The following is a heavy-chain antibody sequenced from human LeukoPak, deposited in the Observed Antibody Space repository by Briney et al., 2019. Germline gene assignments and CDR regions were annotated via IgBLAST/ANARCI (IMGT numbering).Heavy chain of an antibody. Sequence: HAGGSLRLSCAASGFTISSYWMHWVRQAPGKGLEWVANIKQDGSEKYYVDSVKGRFTISRDNAKNSLHLQMNSLRAEDTAVYYCAKSVGGIDNYWGQGTLVTVSS. CDR2: IKQDGSEK. J-gene: IGHJ4*02. D-gene: IGHD2-15*01. CDR3: AKSVGGIDNY. CDR1: GFTISSYW. V-gene: IGHV3-7*01.